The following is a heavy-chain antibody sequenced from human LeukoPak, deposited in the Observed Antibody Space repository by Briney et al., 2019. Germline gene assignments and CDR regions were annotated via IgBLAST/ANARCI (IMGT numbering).Heavy chain of an antibody. Sequence: PGGSLRLSCTASGFTFSTYAMSWVRQAPGKGLQWVSAITGSGDTTYYADSVKGRFTISRDNSKNTLYLQMSSLRAEDTAVYYCARLVLDWFDPWGQGTLVTVSS. D-gene: IGHD6-19*01. CDR3: ARLVLDWFDP. CDR1: GFTFSTYA. V-gene: IGHV3-23*01. CDR2: ITGSGDTT. J-gene: IGHJ5*02.